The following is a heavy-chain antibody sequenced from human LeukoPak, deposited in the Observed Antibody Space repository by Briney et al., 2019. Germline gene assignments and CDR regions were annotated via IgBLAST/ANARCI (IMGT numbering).Heavy chain of an antibody. J-gene: IGHJ4*02. CDR2: ISYDGSNK. CDR1: GFTFSSYA. V-gene: IGHV3-30-3*01. Sequence: GGSLRLSCAASGFTFSSYAMHWVRQAPGKGLEWVAVISYDGSNKYYADSVKGRFTISRDNSKNTLYLQMNSLRAEDTAVYYCAKDRRVYCSSTSCSSFDYWGQGTLVTVSS. D-gene: IGHD2-2*01. CDR3: AKDRRVYCSSTSCSSFDY.